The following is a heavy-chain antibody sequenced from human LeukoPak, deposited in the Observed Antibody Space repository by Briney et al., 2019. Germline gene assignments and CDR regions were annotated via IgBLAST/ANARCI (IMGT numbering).Heavy chain of an antibody. CDR1: GGSFSSYY. D-gene: IGHD1-26*01. J-gene: IGHJ5*02. CDR2: MYDSGST. CDR3: ARHGGSYTFDP. V-gene: IGHV4-59*01. Sequence: PSETLSLTCSLSGGSFSSYYWSWIRQPPGEGRELIGYMYDSGSTNYNPSLKSRVTISVDTSKNQFSLRLSSVTAADTAVYYCARHGGSYTFDPWGQGVLVTVSS.